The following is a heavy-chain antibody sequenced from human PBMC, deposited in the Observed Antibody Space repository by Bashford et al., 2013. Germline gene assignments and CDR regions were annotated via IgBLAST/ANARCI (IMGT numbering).Heavy chain of an antibody. V-gene: IGHV3-48*02. CDR2: ISSISRNAM. Sequence: VRQAPGKGLEWVSYISSISRNAMHYADSVRGRFTISRDNAKNSLYLQMNSLRDEDTAVYYCARRGVDAFDIWGPGTMVTVSS. D-gene: IGHD3-10*01. J-gene: IGHJ3*02. CDR3: ARRGVDAFDI.